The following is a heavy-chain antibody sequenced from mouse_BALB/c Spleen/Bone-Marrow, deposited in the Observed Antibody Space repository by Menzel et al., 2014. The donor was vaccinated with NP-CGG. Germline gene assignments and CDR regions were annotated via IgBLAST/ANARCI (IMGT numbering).Heavy chain of an antibody. Sequence: VQLQQSGPELVKPGASVKMSCKASRYTFTNYVLHWVKQTPGQGLEWIGFMNPFNDGTNYNEKFKGKATLTSDKSTSTSYMELISLTSEDSAVYYCAIEVVATDYFDYWGQGTTLTVSS. CDR2: MNPFNDGT. CDR3: AIEVVATDYFDY. J-gene: IGHJ2*01. CDR1: RYTFTNYV. V-gene: IGHV1-14*01. D-gene: IGHD1-1*01.